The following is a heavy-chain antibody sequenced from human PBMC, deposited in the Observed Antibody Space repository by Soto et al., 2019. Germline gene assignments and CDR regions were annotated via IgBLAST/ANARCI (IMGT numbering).Heavy chain of an antibody. J-gene: IGHJ6*03. V-gene: IGHV3-15*01. CDR3: TTDRIFGGFYYYYIDV. D-gene: IGHD2-15*01. CDR1: GFTFSNAW. Sequence: EVQLVESGGGLVKPGGSLRLSCAASGFTFSNAWMSWVRQAQGKGLEWVGRIKSKTDGGTTDYAAPVKGRFTISRDDSKNTLYLQMNSLKPEDTAVEYCTTDRIFGGFYYYYIDVWGKGTTVTVSS. CDR2: IKSKTDGGTT.